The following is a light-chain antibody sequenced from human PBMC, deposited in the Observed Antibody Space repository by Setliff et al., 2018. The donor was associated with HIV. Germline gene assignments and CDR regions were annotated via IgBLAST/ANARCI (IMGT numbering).Light chain of an antibody. CDR2: EVS. Sequence: QSVLTQPASVSGSPGQSITISCTGTSSDFGGYNYVSWYQQHPGKAPKLMIYEVSNRPSGVSNRFSGSKSGNTASLTISGLQAEDEADYYCNSYTTGTPEGFGTGTKVTVL. V-gene: IGLV2-14*01. CDR1: SSDFGGYNY. J-gene: IGLJ1*01. CDR3: NSYTTGTPEG.